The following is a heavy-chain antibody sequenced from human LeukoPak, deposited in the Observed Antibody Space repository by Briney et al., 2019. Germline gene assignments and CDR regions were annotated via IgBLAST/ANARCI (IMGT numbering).Heavy chain of an antibody. CDR3: TRFSAGSLDNWNDARGDPNWFDP. D-gene: IGHD1-20*01. J-gene: IGHJ5*02. V-gene: IGHV3-21*04. CDR1: GFTFRSYA. CDR2: ISSSSSYI. Sequence: GGSLRLPCAASGFTFRSYAMHWVRQAPGKGLEWVSSISSSSSYIYYADSVKGRFTISRDNAKNSLYLQMNSLRAEDTAMYYCTRFSAGSLDNWNDARGDPNWFDPWGQGTLVTVSS.